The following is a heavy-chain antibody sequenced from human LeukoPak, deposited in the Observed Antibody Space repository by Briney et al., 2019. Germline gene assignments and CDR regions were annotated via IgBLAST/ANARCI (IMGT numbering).Heavy chain of an antibody. J-gene: IGHJ4*02. CDR2: ISGSGGST. Sequence: GGSLRLFCAASGFTFSSYAVSWVRQAPGKGLEWVSAISGSGGSTYYADSVKGRFTISRDNSKNTLYLQMNSLRAEDTAVYYCAKVGVTMVRGVIITNYFDYWGQGTLVTVSS. V-gene: IGHV3-23*01. CDR1: GFTFSSYA. CDR3: AKVGVTMVRGVIITNYFDY. D-gene: IGHD3-10*01.